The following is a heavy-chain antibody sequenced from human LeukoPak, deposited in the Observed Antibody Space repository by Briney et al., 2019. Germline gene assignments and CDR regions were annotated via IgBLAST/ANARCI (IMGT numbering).Heavy chain of an antibody. CDR2: ISGSGGST. V-gene: IGHV3-23*01. J-gene: IGHJ6*02. CDR1: GFTFSSYA. Sequence: GGSLKLSCAASGFTFSSYAMSWVRQAPGKGLEWVSAISGSGGSTYYADSVKGRFTISRDNSKNTLYLQMNSLRAEDTAVYYCAKDEATIFGVVYYYGMDVWGQGTTVTVSS. CDR3: AKDEATIFGVVYYYGMDV. D-gene: IGHD3-3*01.